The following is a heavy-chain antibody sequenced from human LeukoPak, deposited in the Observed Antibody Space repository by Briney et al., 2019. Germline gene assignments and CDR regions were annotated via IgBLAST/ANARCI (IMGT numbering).Heavy chain of an antibody. J-gene: IGHJ5*02. CDR2: ISNTGGRT. CDR3: AKGGQDFDFWRFDL. D-gene: IGHD3-3*01. V-gene: IGHV3-23*01. CDR1: GFTFSDSA. Sequence: GGSLRLSCAASGFTFSDSAVSWVRHSPGEGLKWVSSISNTGGRTYYADSVKGRFTITRDKTCNTVDLQMNSESAVDSCKYYCAKGGQDFDFWRFDLWGQGILVIVSS.